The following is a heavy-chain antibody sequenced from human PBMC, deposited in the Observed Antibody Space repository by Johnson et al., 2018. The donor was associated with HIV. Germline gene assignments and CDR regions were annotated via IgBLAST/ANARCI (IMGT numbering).Heavy chain of an antibody. J-gene: IGHJ3*01. Sequence: QVQLVESGGGLVKPGGSLRLSCAASGFTFSDYYMSWIRQAPGKGLEWMSYISGDGSAIYYADSVKGRFPISRDNAKNTLYLQMNSLRADDSALYGCAKRRGSFYGAFDLWGQGKMVTVSS. D-gene: IGHD1-26*01. V-gene: IGHV3-11*01. CDR1: GFTFSDYY. CDR3: AKRRGSFYGAFDL. CDR2: ISGDGSAI.